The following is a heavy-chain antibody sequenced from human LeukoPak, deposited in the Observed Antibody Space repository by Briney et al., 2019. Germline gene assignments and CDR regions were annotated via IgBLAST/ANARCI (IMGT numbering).Heavy chain of an antibody. D-gene: IGHD1-26*01. CDR1: GYTLTELS. CDR2: FDPEDGET. J-gene: IGHJ4*02. CDR3: ARSEGGSYYKMGFDY. Sequence: ASVKVSCKVSGYTLTELSMHWVRQAPGKGLEWMGGFDPEDGETIYAQKFQGRVTMTEDTSTDTAYMELSSLRPEDTAVYYCARSEGGSYYKMGFDYWGQGTLVTVSS. V-gene: IGHV1-24*01.